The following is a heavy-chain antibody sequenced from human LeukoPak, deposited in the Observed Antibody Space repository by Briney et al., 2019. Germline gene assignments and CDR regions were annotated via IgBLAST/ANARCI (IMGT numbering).Heavy chain of an antibody. CDR3: AKTRRRGQVDPGTSGYINY. J-gene: IGHJ4*02. CDR1: GGSISNSDYY. D-gene: IGHD3-22*01. Sequence: SETLSLTCTVSGGSISNSDYYWDWIRQSPGKGLEWIGSINYRGNTYYKPSLESRVTISVDTSKNQFSLRMSSVTAADTAVYYCAKTRRRGQVDPGTSGYINYWGQGTLVSVSS. CDR2: INYRGNT. V-gene: IGHV4-39*01.